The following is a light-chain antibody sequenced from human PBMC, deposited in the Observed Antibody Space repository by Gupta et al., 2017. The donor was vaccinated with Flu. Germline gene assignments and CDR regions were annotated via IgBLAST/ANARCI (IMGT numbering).Light chain of an antibody. V-gene: IGLV3-25*01. CDR2: KDN. Sequence: GRMARRTGSGDALGSNYAYWYQQKPGPTPVLVIYKDNERPSGIPGRFSGSTSGTTATMTTTGVQAEEEADYYWLSDDNSGNSRVFGGGTKLTVL. CDR3: LSDDNSGNSRV. CDR1: ALGSNY. J-gene: IGLJ2*01.